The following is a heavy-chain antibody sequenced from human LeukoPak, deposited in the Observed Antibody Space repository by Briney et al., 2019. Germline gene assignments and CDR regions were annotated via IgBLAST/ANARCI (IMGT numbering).Heavy chain of an antibody. CDR2: IYTSGST. CDR1: GGSISSGSYY. Sequence: PSQTLSLTCTVSGGSISSGSYYWSWIRQPAGKGPEWIGRIYTSGSTNYNPSLKSRVTISVDTSKNQFSLKLSSVTAADTAVYYCARDFSFPDDSSGNGVYFDYWGQGTLVTVSS. CDR3: ARDFSFPDDSSGNGVYFDY. J-gene: IGHJ4*02. V-gene: IGHV4-61*02. D-gene: IGHD3-22*01.